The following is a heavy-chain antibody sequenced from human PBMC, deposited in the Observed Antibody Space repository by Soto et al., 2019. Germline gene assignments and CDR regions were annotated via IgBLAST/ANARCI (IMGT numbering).Heavy chain of an antibody. CDR3: ARGSGSYPPLAY. Sequence: NPSETLSLTCTVSGGSISNHYWSWIRQAAGKGLEWIGRIYSTGTTNSNPFLESRVTMSVDTSKNQFSLKLRSVTAADAAVYYCARGSGSYPPLAYWGQGTPVTVSS. V-gene: IGHV4-4*07. J-gene: IGHJ4*02. CDR2: IYSTGTT. CDR1: GGSISNHY. D-gene: IGHD1-26*01.